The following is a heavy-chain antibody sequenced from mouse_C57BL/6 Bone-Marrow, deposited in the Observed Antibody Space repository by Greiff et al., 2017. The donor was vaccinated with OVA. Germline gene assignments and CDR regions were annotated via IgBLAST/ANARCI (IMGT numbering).Heavy chain of an antibody. J-gene: IGHJ2*01. CDR1: GYTFPSYG. V-gene: IGHV1-81*01. CDR3: ARAKVRGY. D-gene: IGHD2-14*01. Sequence: VQLQQSGAELASPGASVKLSCKASGYTFPSYGISWVKQRTGKGLEWIGEIYPRSGHTYHNEKFKGKATRTADKSSSTAYMERRSRTSEDSAVYFCARAKVRGYWGQGTTLTVSS. CDR2: IYPRSGHT.